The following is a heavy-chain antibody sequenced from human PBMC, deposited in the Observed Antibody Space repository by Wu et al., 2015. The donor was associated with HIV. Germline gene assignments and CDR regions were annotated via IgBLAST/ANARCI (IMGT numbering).Heavy chain of an antibody. CDR1: GGTFSNYA. Sequence: QVQLVQSGAEVKNPGSSVKVSCKASGGTFSNYAINWVRQAPGQGLEWMGGIITMFEEANYAQKFQGRVAITTDASTSTVYMEVRSLRAEDTAIYYCARQTTRHTMFLRPGFDTWGQGTLVTVSS. CDR3: ARQTTRHTMFLRPGFDT. J-gene: IGHJ4*01. CDR2: IITMFEEA. V-gene: IGHV1-69*05. D-gene: IGHD3-10*02.